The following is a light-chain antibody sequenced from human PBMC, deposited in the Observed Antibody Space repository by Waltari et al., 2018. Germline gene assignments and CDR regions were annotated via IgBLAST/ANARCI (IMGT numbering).Light chain of an antibody. CDR2: LGS. Sequence: IVMTQSPLSVPVSPGESASISCKSNQSLLHTDRKNYLDWYLRRPGQSPPRLIYLGSNRASGVPDRIGGGGSGTDFTLTISRVESEDVGTYYCMQALQTPFTFGGGTKVDI. CDR1: QSLLHTDRKNY. CDR3: MQALQTPFT. V-gene: IGKV2-28*01. J-gene: IGKJ4*01.